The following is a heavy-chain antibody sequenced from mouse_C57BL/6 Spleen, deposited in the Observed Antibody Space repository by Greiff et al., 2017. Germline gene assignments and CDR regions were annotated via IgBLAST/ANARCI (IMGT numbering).Heavy chain of an antibody. CDR3: ARAGVYYFGY. V-gene: IGHV1-26*01. CDR2: INPNNGGT. J-gene: IGHJ2*01. Sequence: EVQLQQSGPELVKPGASVKISCKASGYTFTDYYMNWVKQSHGKSLEWIGDINPNNGGTSYNQKFKGKATLTVDKSSSTAYMELRSLTSEDSAVYYCARAGVYYFGYWGQGTTLTVSS. CDR1: GYTFTDYY. D-gene: IGHD3-3*01.